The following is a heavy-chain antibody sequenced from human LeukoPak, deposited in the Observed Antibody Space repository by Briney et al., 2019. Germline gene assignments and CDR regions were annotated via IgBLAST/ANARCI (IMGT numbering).Heavy chain of an antibody. CDR3: AKAVRSMVTGGGYFDS. J-gene: IGHJ4*02. Sequence: GGSLRLSCTASGFAFSNYAMSWVRQAPGKGLEWVSSLSGGGDSRYYADSVMGRFTISRDNSKNTLYLQMNSLRAEDTAVFYCAKAVRSMVTGGGYFDSWGQGTLVTVSS. V-gene: IGHV3-23*01. CDR1: GFAFSNYA. CDR2: LSGGGDSR. D-gene: IGHD3-10*01.